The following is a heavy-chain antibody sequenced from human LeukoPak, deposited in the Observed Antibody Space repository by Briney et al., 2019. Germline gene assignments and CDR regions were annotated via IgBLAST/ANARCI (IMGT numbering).Heavy chain of an antibody. D-gene: IGHD5-12*01. V-gene: IGHV5-51*01. J-gene: IGHJ4*02. CDR3: ARCEFSAYDFDY. Sequence: GESLKISCKGSGYSFTSYWIGWVRQMPGKGLEWMGIIYPADSDVRYSPSFQGQVTISVDKSVSTTYLQWSTLKAADTAMYYCARCEFSAYDFDYWGQGTLVTVSS. CDR2: IYPADSDV. CDR1: GYSFTSYW.